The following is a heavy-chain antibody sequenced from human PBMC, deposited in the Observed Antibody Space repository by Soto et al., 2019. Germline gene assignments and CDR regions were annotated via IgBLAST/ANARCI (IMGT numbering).Heavy chain of an antibody. CDR2: MSSNSTYK. J-gene: IGHJ5*02. CDR3: TRDASRNSSARGWFDP. D-gene: IGHD6-13*01. V-gene: IGHV3-21*01. CDR1: GFTFRSFT. Sequence: GGSLRLSCAASGFTFRSFTMNWVRQAPGKGLEWVSTMSSNSTYKYYTDALEGRFTISRDNAKNSLHLQMNSLRAEDTAVYYCTRDASRNSSARGWFDPWGPGTLVTVSS.